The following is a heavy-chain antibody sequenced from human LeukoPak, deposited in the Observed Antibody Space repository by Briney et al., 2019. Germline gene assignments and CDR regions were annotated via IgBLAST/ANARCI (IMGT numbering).Heavy chain of an antibody. D-gene: IGHD6-6*01. J-gene: IGHJ4*02. Sequence: GASVKVSCKASGYTFTSYGISWVRQAPGKGLEWMGGFDPEDGETIYAQKFQGRVTMTEDTSTDTAYMELSSLRSEDTAVYYCATGAYGIAARNFDYWGQGTLVTVSS. V-gene: IGHV1-24*01. CDR1: GYTFTSYG. CDR2: FDPEDGET. CDR3: ATGAYGIAARNFDY.